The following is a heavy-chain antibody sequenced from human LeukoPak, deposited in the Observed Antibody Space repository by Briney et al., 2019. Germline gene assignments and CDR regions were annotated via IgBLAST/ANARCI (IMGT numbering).Heavy chain of an antibody. V-gene: IGHV5-51*01. J-gene: IGHJ4*02. D-gene: IGHD3-10*02. Sequence: GESLKISCEGSGYSFTNYWIGWVRQMPGKGLEWMGLFYPGDSDTRYSPSFQGQVTISADKSISTAYLQWSSLKASDTAMYYCACSGRLDYFDYWGQGTLVTVSS. CDR1: GYSFTNYW. CDR3: ACSGRLDYFDY. CDR2: FYPGDSDT.